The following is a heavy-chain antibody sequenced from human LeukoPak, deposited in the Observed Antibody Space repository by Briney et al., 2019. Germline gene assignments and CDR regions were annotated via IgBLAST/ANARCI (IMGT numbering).Heavy chain of an antibody. Sequence: SETLSLTCTVSGGSISSYYWGWIRQSPGRGLEYIGFIHFSGSTNYNPSLKSRVTISVDTSKNQFSLKLSSVTAADTAVYYCARHGSGYYFFDYWGQGTLVTVSS. D-gene: IGHD3-3*01. CDR2: IHFSGST. CDR3: ARHGSGYYFFDY. J-gene: IGHJ4*02. V-gene: IGHV4-59*08. CDR1: GGSISSYY.